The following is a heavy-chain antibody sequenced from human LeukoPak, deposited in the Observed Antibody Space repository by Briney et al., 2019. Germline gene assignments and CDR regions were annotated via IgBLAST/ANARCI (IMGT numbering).Heavy chain of an antibody. Sequence: SETPSLTCAVYGGSFSGYYWSWIRLPPGKGLEWIGEINHSGSTNYNPSLKSRVTISVDTSKNQFSLKLSSVTAADTAVYYCARDLGFGYFDYWGQGTLVTVSS. CDR2: INHSGST. CDR3: ARDLGFGYFDY. V-gene: IGHV4-34*01. CDR1: GGSFSGYY. J-gene: IGHJ4*02. D-gene: IGHD3-16*01.